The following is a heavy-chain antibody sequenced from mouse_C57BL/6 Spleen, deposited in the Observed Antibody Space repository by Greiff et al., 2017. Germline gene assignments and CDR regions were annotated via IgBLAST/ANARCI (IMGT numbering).Heavy chain of an antibody. CDR2: IYPGDGDT. CDR3: GYGSSLYYLDY. J-gene: IGHJ2*01. V-gene: IGHV1-82*01. D-gene: IGHD1-1*01. Sequence: QVQLQQSGPELVKPGASVKISCKASGYAFSSSWMNWVKQRPGKGLEWIGRIYPGDGDTNYNGKFKGKATLTADQSSSTADMQLSSLTAEDSAVYYCGYGSSLYYLDYWGQGTTLTVSS. CDR1: GYAFSSSW.